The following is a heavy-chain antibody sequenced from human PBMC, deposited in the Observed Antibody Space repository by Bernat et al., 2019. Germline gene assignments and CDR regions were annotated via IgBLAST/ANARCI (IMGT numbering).Heavy chain of an antibody. CDR3: ARAYHGDYGDAFDI. Sequence: QLQLQESGSGLVKPSQTLSLTCAVSGGSISSGGYSWSWIRQPPGKGLEWIGYIYHSGSTYYNPSLKSRVTISVDRSKNQFSLKLSSVTAADTAVYYCARAYHGDYGDAFDIWGQGTMVTVSS. J-gene: IGHJ3*02. CDR2: IYHSGST. D-gene: IGHD4-17*01. CDR1: GGSISSGGYS. V-gene: IGHV4-30-2*01.